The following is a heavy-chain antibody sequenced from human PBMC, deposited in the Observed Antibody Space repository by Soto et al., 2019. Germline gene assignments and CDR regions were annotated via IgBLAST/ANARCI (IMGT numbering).Heavy chain of an antibody. CDR3: ARPHYNWNDLDYGMDV. J-gene: IGHJ6*02. Sequence: HGESLKISCKGSGYSFTSYWISWVRQMPGKGLEWMGRIDPSDSYTNYSPSFQGHVTISADKSISTAYLQWSSLKASDTAMYYCARPHYNWNDLDYGMDVWGQGTTVTVSS. D-gene: IGHD1-1*01. CDR1: GYSFTSYW. V-gene: IGHV5-10-1*01. CDR2: IDPSDSYT.